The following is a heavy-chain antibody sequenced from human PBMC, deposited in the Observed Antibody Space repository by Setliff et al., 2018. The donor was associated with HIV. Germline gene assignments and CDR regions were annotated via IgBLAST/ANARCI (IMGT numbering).Heavy chain of an antibody. CDR1: GGSISSYY. J-gene: IGHJ4*02. Sequence: KPSETLSLTCNVSGGSISSYYWNWIRQPPGKGLEWIGYIYYSGGTNYNPSLKSRVTISAGKSKNQFSLKLSSVTAAVTAVYYCARGSSGWTFDYWGQGTLVTVSS. D-gene: IGHD6-19*01. CDR2: IYYSGGT. V-gene: IGHV4-59*01. CDR3: ARGSSGWTFDY.